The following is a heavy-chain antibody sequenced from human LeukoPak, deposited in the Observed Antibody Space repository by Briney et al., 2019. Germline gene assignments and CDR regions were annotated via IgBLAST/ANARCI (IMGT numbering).Heavy chain of an antibody. CDR2: INHSGRT. D-gene: IGHD2-2*01. Sequence: PSETLSLTCAVYGGSFSDYFWGWIRQPPGKGLEWIGEINHSGRTYYNPSLKSRVTISLDTSKNQFSLNLSSVTAADTAVYYCARDVVVVPAAIHYGMDVWGQGTTVTVSS. J-gene: IGHJ6*02. CDR1: GGSFSDYF. V-gene: IGHV4-34*01. CDR3: ARDVVVVPAAIHYGMDV.